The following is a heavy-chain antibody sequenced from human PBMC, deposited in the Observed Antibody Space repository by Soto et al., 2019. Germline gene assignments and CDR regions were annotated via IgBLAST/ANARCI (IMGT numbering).Heavy chain of an antibody. D-gene: IGHD7-27*01. CDR1: GCTFSSYT. CDR2: IIPILGIA. Sequence: SVKVSSKSPGCTFSSYTLSWLRQAPGQGLEWMGRIIPILGIANYAQKFQGRVTITTDTSITTAYMELSSLRSEDTAVYYCARSPRNWGFDYWGLGTLVTVSS. V-gene: IGHV1-69*02. J-gene: IGHJ4*02. CDR3: ARSPRNWGFDY.